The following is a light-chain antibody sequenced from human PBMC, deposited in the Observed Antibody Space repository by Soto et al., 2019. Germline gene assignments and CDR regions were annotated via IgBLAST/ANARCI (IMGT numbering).Light chain of an antibody. CDR1: SIDVGGYNY. Sequence: SALTQPASVIGSLGQWIPISATGTSIDVGGYNYVSWYQQHSGKAPKLIIYEVSNRPSGVSNRFSGSKSANTASLTISGLQAEDEADYYCSSYSGSSTPYVFGTGTKVTVL. CDR2: EVS. CDR3: SSYSGSSTPYV. J-gene: IGLJ1*01. V-gene: IGLV2-14*01.